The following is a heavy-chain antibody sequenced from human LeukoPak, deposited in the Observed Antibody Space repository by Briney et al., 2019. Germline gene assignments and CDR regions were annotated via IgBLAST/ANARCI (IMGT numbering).Heavy chain of an antibody. J-gene: IGHJ4*02. CDR3: AKAWPAAGTFDS. Sequence: PGGSLRLSCAASGFTFSSYAMTWVRQAPGKGLEWVSTILPGGGDTYYADSVKGRFTISRDTSKNTLYLQMNTLRVEDTAVYYCAKAWPAAGTFDSWGQGSLDTVSS. CDR1: GFTFSSYA. D-gene: IGHD6-13*01. V-gene: IGHV3-23*01. CDR2: ILPGGGDT.